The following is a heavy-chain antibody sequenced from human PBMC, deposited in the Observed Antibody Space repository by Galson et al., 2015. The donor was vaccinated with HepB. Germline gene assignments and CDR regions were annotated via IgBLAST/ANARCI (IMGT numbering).Heavy chain of an antibody. CDR1: GGTFSSYA. CDR2: IVLIFGSA. CDR3: ARDPGYTSGWTLDD. V-gene: IGHV1-69*13. J-gene: IGHJ4*02. Sequence: SVKVSCKASGGTFSSYAISWVRQAPGQGLEWMGGIVLIFGSANYAQKFQGRVTITADESTSTAYMELSSLRSDDTAVYYCARDPGYTSGWTLDDWGQGTLVTVSS. D-gene: IGHD6-19*01.